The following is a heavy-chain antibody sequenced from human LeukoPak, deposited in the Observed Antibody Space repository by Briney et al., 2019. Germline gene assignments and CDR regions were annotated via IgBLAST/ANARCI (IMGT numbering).Heavy chain of an antibody. CDR1: GGSISSYY. D-gene: IGHD3-22*01. CDR2: IHYSGST. V-gene: IGHV4-59*01. CDR3: SRGRSGYSISYFDF. Sequence: SETLSLTCTVSGGSISSYYWSWIRQPPGKGLEYIAYIHYSGSTNYNPSLKRRVTISVDTSKNQFSLKLSSVTAADTAVYYCSRGRSGYSISYFDFWGQGTLVTVSS. J-gene: IGHJ4*02.